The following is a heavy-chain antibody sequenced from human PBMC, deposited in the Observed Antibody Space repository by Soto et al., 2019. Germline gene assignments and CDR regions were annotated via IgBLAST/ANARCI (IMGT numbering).Heavy chain of an antibody. CDR2: ISGSGGST. J-gene: IGHJ6*02. D-gene: IGHD3-9*01. Sequence: EVQLLESGGGLVQPGGSLRLSCAASGFTFSSYAMSWVRQAPGKGLEWVSAISGSGGSTYYADSVKGRFNISRDNSKNSQYQQMNSVRAEDSAVYYCGKSYDILTGYGYYCCYGIDVWGQGTTVTVSS. V-gene: IGHV3-23*01. CDR1: GFTFSSYA. CDR3: GKSYDILTGYGYYCCYGIDV.